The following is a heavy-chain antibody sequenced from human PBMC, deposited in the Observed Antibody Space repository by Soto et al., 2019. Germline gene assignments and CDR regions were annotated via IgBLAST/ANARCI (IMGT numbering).Heavy chain of an antibody. CDR2: IHYSGRT. D-gene: IGHD1-26*01. J-gene: IGHJ4*02. Sequence: XERLSVTGSCYNGCISGFDLTLILQPPGKILEWIGYIHYSGRTDYNPSLTSRATMSVDTSKNQFSLNLKSITAADTAVYYCVRVGVGIGNHFDSWGRGTLVTVSS. CDR3: VRVGVGIGNHFDS. CDR1: NGCISGFD. V-gene: IGHV4-59*12.